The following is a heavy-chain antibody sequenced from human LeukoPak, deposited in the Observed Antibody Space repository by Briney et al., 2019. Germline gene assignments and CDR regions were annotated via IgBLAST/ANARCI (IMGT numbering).Heavy chain of an antibody. J-gene: IGHJ4*02. CDR2: INLNSGGT. Sequence: AASVKVSCKASGYTFTGYCMHWVRQAPGQGLEWMGWINLNSGGTNFAQRFQGRVTMTRDTSISTAYMDLSRLISDDTAVYYCARDAGYCTGGSCWYFDHWGQGTLVTVSS. V-gene: IGHV1-2*02. CDR1: GYTFTGYC. CDR3: ARDAGYCTGGSCWYFDH. D-gene: IGHD2-15*01.